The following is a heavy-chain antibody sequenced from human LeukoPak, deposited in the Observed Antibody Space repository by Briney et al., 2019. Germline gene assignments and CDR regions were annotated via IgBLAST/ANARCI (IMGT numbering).Heavy chain of an antibody. J-gene: IGHJ4*02. D-gene: IGHD3-22*01. CDR2: INWHGGST. V-gene: IGHV3-20*04. CDR3: ARGLMGGYPRFDY. Sequence: GGSLRLSCAASGFTFSSYAMSWVRRAPGKGLEWVSNINWHGGSTNYADSVKGRFTISRDNAKNSLYLHMNSLRAEDTAFYYCARGLMGGYPRFDYWGQGALVIVSS. CDR1: GFTFSSYA.